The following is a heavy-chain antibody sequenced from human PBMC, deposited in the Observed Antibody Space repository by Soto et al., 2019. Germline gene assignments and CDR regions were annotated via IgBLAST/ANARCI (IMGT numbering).Heavy chain of an antibody. V-gene: IGHV4-59*01. Sequence: QVQLQESGPGLVKPSETLSLTCTVSGGSISSYYWSWIRQPPGKGLEWIGYIYYSGSTNYNPSLKSRVTISVDTSKNQFSLELSSVTAADTAVYYCARDVRYGGYYYGMDVWGQGTTVTVSS. CDR3: ARDVRYGGYYYGMDV. J-gene: IGHJ6*02. CDR1: GGSISSYY. CDR2: IYYSGST. D-gene: IGHD3-9*01.